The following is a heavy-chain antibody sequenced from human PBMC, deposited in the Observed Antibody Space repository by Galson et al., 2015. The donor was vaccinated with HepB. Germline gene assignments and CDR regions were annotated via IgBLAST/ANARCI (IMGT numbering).Heavy chain of an antibody. Sequence: TCTVSGGSISSSTYYWGWIRQPPGKGLEWIGNIYYSGSTYYNPSLKSRVTISVDTSKNQFSLNLSSVTAADTAVYYCARSPYTYDSGVYDYGMDDWGQGTPVTGSS. J-gene: IGHJ6*02. CDR2: IYYSGST. V-gene: IGHV4-39*01. D-gene: IGHD3-16*01. CDR1: GGSISSSTYY. CDR3: ARSPYTYDSGVYDYGMDD.